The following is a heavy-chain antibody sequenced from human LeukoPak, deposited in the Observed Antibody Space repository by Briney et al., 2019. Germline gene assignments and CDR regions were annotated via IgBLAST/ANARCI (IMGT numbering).Heavy chain of an antibody. CDR2: INPNSGGT. CDR1: GYTFTGYY. J-gene: IGHJ6*02. D-gene: IGHD4-17*01. Sequence: ASVKVSCKASGYTFTGYYMHWVRQAPGQGLEWMGRINPNSGGTNYAQKFQGRVTMTRGTSISTAYMELSRLRSDDTAVYYCARGDDYGDYGPQDYYGMDVWGQGTTVTVSS. V-gene: IGHV1-2*06. CDR3: ARGDDYGDYGPQDYYGMDV.